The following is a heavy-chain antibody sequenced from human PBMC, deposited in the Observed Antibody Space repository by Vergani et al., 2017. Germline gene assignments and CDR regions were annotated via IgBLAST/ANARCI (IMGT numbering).Heavy chain of an antibody. V-gene: IGHV3-23*04. CDR1: GFTFGDDA. D-gene: IGHD1-20*01. J-gene: IGHJ4*01. CDR3: ARAYGRYDWCDY. Sequence: EVQLVEPGGELVQPGRPLRLSCTAPGFTFGDDAISWFRQAPGKGLEWVSGISASGAPTYYADSVKGRVTISRDNSKNTLYLQMNSLRVEDTAVYYCARAYGRYDWCDYWGQRTLVTVSS. CDR2: ISASGAPT.